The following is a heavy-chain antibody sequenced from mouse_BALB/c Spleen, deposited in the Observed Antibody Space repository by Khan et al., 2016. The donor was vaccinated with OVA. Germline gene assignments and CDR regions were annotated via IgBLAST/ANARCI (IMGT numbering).Heavy chain of an antibody. J-gene: IGHJ1*01. Sequence: EVELVESGGGLVKPGGSLKLSCAASGFSFSTYTMSWVRQTPEKRLEWVATISSCSTYTYYPDSVRGRFTISRDTAKNTLYLQMSSLKSEDTAMSYWTRDGNYAHWYFDVWGAGTTVTVSS. V-gene: IGHV5-6-4*01. D-gene: IGHD2-1*01. CDR1: GFSFSTYT. CDR2: ISSCSTYT. CDR3: TRDGNYAHWYFDV.